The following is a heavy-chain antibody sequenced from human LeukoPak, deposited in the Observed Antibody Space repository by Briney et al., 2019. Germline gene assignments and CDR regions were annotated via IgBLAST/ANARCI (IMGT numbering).Heavy chain of an antibody. CDR3: AKAGYSYGGFDY. CDR2: ISYDGSNK. CDR1: GFTFSSYG. V-gene: IGHV3-30*18. J-gene: IGHJ4*02. Sequence: GGSLRLSCAASGFTFSSYGMHWVRQAPGKGLEWVAVISYDGSNKYYADSVKGRFTISRDNSKNTLYLQMNSLRAEDTAVYYYAKAGYSYGGFDYWGQGTLVTVSS. D-gene: IGHD5-18*01.